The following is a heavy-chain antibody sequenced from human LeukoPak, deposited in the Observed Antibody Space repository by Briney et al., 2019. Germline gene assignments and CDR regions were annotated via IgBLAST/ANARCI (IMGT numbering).Heavy chain of an antibody. V-gene: IGHV3-30-3*01. CDR2: ISYDGSNK. J-gene: IGHJ3*02. D-gene: IGHD2-21*01. CDR1: GFTFSSYA. CDR3: ARSRPYCGGDCSWAFDI. Sequence: GRSLRLSCAASGFTFSSYAMHWVRQAPGKGLEWVAVISYDGSNKYYADSVKGRFTISRDNSKNTLYLQMNSLRAEDTAVYYCARSRPYCGGDCSWAFDIWGQGTMVTVSS.